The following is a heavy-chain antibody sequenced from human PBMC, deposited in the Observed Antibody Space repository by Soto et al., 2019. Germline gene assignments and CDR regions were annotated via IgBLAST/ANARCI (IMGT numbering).Heavy chain of an antibody. V-gene: IGHV4-30-2*01. D-gene: IGHD3-22*01. CDR2: IYHSGST. CDR1: GGSISSGAYS. CDR3: AGDAEGVNYYECSGIRSSGNYGMDV. J-gene: IGHJ6*02. Sequence: SETLSLTCAVSGGSISSGAYSWSWIRQPPGKGLEWVGYIYHSGSTYYNPSLKSRVTISVDRSKNRFSLNLNSVTAADTAVYYCAGDAEGVNYYECSGIRSSGNYGMDVWGQGTTVTVSS.